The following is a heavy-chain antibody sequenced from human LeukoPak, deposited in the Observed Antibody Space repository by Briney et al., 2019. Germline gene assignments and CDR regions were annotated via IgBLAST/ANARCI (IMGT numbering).Heavy chain of an antibody. CDR2: ITGSGGRT. CDR1: GFTFSSYA. V-gene: IGHV3-23*01. CDR3: AKEYTGTFSPFPSYFDN. Sequence: GGSLRLSCAASGFTFSSYAMNWVRQAPGKGLEWVSAITGSGGRTYYADSVKGRFTISRDNSKNTPYLQMNSLRAEDTAIYYCAKEYTGTFSPFPSYFDNWGQGTLVTVSS. J-gene: IGHJ4*02. D-gene: IGHD1-26*01.